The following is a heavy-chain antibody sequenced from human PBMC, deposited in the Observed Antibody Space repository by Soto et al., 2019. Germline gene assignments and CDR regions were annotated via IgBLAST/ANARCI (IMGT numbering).Heavy chain of an antibody. D-gene: IGHD1-26*01. V-gene: IGHV5-51*01. CDR3: ARSAIYSGSYGYFDL. CDR1: GFSFTNYW. J-gene: IGHJ2*01. CDR2: IYPGDSDT. Sequence: GESLKISCKGSGFSFTNYWIAWVRQMPGKGLEWMGIIYPGDSDTRYSPSFQGQVTISADKSISTAYLQWSSLKASDTAMYYCARSAIYSGSYGYFDLWGRGTLVTVS.